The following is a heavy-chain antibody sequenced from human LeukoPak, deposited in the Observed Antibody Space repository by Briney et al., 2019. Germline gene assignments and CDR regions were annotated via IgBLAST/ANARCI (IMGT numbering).Heavy chain of an antibody. CDR1: GYTFTGYY. D-gene: IGHD6-6*01. V-gene: IGHV1-2*06. J-gene: IGHJ4*02. Sequence: ASVKVSCKASGYTFTGYYMHWVRQAPGQGLEWMGRINPNSGGTNYAQKFQGRVTMTSDTSISTAYMELSRLRSDDTAVYYCARDRGRKQLVLTYLLRLDLFDYWGQGTLVTVSS. CDR3: ARDRGRKQLVLTYLLRLDLFDY. CDR2: INPNSGGT.